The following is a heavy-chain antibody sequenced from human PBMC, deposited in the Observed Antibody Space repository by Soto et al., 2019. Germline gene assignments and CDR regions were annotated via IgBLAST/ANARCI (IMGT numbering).Heavy chain of an antibody. CDR1: GFIFRSYR. Sequence: GWVLRPSCAASGFIFRSYRIGWVHQAPGKGLEWVSYITSSSAYIYYAESVRGRFTITRDNAESSAYIQMDSLGAEDTAVYYCTRDISRTSIDYWGQGTLVTVSS. CDR3: TRDISRTSIDY. J-gene: IGHJ4*01. CDR2: ITSSSAYI. V-gene: IGHV3-21*01. D-gene: IGHD3-9*01.